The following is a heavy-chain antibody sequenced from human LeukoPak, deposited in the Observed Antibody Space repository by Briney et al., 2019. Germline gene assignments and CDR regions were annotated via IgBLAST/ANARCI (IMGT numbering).Heavy chain of an antibody. Sequence: GGSLRLSCAASGFTFSNYGMYWVRQPPGKGLEWVAFIRDDGSNKYYADSVKGRFTISRDNSKNTLYLQMNSLRDEDTAVYYCAKGYSGWSTDYWGRGKLVTVSS. J-gene: IGHJ4*02. CDR1: GFTFSNYG. V-gene: IGHV3-30*02. CDR2: IRDDGSNK. CDR3: AKGYSGWSTDY. D-gene: IGHD6-19*01.